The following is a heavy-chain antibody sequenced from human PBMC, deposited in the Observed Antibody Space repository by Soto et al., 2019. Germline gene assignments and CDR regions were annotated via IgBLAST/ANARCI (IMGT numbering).Heavy chain of an antibody. CDR2: ISGSGGST. Sequence: GGSLRLSCAASGFTFSSYAMSWVRQAPGKGLEWVSAISGSGGSTYYADSVKGRFTISRDNSKNTLYLQMNSLRAEDTAVYYCAKDPLEMATIATSFDYWGQGTLVTVSS. D-gene: IGHD5-12*01. CDR3: AKDPLEMATIATSFDY. CDR1: GFTFSSYA. V-gene: IGHV3-23*01. J-gene: IGHJ4*02.